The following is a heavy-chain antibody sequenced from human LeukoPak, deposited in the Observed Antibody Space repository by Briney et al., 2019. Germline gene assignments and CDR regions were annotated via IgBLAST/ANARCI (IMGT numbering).Heavy chain of an antibody. J-gene: IGHJ4*02. Sequence: NSSETLSLTCTVSSASISSSPYYWGWIRQSPGKGLEWIGRISYSGTTYYNPSLKSRVTISVDTSKNHFSLKLSSVTAADTAVYYCAANSADYNTLGSSYKVWGQGTLVTVSS. V-gene: IGHV4-39*02. CDR2: ISYSGTT. CDR1: SASISSSPYY. CDR3: AANSADYNTLGSSYKV. D-gene: IGHD3-10*01.